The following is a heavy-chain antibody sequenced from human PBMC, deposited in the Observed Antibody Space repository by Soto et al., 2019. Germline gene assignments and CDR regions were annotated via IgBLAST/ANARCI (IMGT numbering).Heavy chain of an antibody. D-gene: IGHD2-15*01. J-gene: IGHJ5*02. CDR3: ARDNDTPGKWYNWFDP. CDR2: IIPVFGTA. Sequence: SVKVSCKASGGTFSSYAISWVRQAPGQGLEWMGGIIPVFGTANYAQKFQGRVTITADESTSTAYMELSSLRSEDTAVYYCARDNDTPGKWYNWFDPWGQGTLVTVSS. CDR1: GGTFSSYA. V-gene: IGHV1-69*13.